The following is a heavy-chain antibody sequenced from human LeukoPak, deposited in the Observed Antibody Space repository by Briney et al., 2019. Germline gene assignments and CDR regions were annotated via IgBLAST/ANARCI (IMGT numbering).Heavy chain of an antibody. CDR2: INPSGGSA. J-gene: IGHJ4*01. CDR3: ARFDSQYGAGSYFDN. CDR1: GYSFNSYY. Sequence: ASVKVSCKASGYSFNSYYIHWVRQAPGQGLEWMGVINPSGGSASYAQKYQGRVTVTRETSTSTVYMEVSSLRSDETAVYYCARFDSQYGAGSYFDNWGQGTLVTVSS. V-gene: IGHV1-46*02. D-gene: IGHD3-10*01.